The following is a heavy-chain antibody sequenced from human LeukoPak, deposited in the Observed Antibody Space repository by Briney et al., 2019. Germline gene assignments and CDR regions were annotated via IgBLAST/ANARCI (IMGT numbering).Heavy chain of an antibody. Sequence: PSETLSLTCTVSGGSISSYYWSWIRQPPGKGLEWIGYIYYSGSTNYNPSLKSRVTISVDTSKNQFSLKLSSVTAADTAVYYCARGYNWNEACFDYWGQGTLVTVSS. D-gene: IGHD1-1*01. CDR1: GGSISSYY. CDR2: IYYSGST. CDR3: ARGYNWNEACFDY. V-gene: IGHV4-59*01. J-gene: IGHJ4*02.